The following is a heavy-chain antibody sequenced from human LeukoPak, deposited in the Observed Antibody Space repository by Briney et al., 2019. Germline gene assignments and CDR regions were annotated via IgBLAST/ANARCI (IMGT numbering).Heavy chain of an antibody. CDR2: IFPGDSDS. V-gene: IGHV5-51*01. J-gene: IGHJ4*02. D-gene: IGHD1-26*01. CDR1: GYSFTNYW. Sequence: GESLKISCQISGYSFTNYWIGWVRQLPGKGLEWVGIIFPGDSDSHYSPSFRGQVTLSVDQSNTTAYLQWDSLKASDSAIYYCVRHQRLSYHFHYWGQGTLISVSS. CDR3: VRHQRLSYHFHY.